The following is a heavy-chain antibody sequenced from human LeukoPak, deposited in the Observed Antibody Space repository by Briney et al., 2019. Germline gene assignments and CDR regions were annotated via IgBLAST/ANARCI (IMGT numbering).Heavy chain of an antibody. CDR2: ISGSGGST. Sequence: GALRLSCAASGFTFSSYSMNWVRQAPGKGLEWVSAISGSGGSTYYADSVKGRFTISRDNSKNTLYLQMNSLRAEDTAVYYCARGQRRHTDMAPSFDYWGQGTLVTVSS. CDR1: GFTFSSYS. J-gene: IGHJ4*02. CDR3: ARGQRRHTDMAPSFDY. V-gene: IGHV3-23*01. D-gene: IGHD5-18*01.